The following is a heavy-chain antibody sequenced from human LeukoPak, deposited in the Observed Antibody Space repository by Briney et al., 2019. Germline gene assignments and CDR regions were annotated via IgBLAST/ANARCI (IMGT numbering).Heavy chain of an antibody. CDR1: GFTLRSYW. D-gene: IGHD2-15*01. CDR2: INPDGSTT. CDR3: ARDFDDGGGL. J-gene: IGHJ4*02. Sequence: GGSLRLSCAASGFTLRSYWIHWVRQAPGKGLVWVSRINPDGSTTNYADSVEGRFSISRDNAKNTVFLQMNRLRAEDTAVHFCARDFDDGGGLWGQGTQVTVSS. V-gene: IGHV3-74*01.